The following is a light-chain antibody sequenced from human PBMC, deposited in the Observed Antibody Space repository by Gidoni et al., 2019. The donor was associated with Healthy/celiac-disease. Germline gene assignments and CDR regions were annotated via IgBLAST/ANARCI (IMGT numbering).Light chain of an antibody. CDR1: QSISSY. CDR2: AAS. J-gene: IGKJ1*01. V-gene: IGKV1-39*01. CDR3: QQSYSTPRT. Sequence: QMIQSPSSLSASVGDRVSITCRASQSISSYLNWYQQKPGKAPKLLIYAASSLQSGVPSRFSGSGSGTDFTLTISSLQPKDFATYYCQQSYSTPRTFGQGTKVEIK.